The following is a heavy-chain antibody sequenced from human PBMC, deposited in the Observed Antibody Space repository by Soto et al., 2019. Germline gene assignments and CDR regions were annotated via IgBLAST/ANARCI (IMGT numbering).Heavy chain of an antibody. J-gene: IGHJ4*02. CDR1: GFTFVVYG. CDR3: AKTITTSGVSSRGRGALLDS. Sequence: GGSLRLSCAASGFTFVVYGMHFFRHSPFKWREWVAVISHEGSSKHYADSVQGRFTISRDNARNTVSLLMNSLRAEDTAIYYCAKTITTSGVSSRGRGALLDSWGQGTLVTVSS. D-gene: IGHD3-3*01. V-gene: IGHV3-30*18. CDR2: ISHEGSSK.